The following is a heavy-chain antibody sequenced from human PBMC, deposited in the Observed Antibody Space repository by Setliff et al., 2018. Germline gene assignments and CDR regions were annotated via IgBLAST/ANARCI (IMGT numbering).Heavy chain of an antibody. CDR2: FDPEDGET. Sequence: GASVKVSCKVSGYTLTELSMHWVRQAPGKGLEWMGGFDPEDGETIYAQKFQGRVTMTEDTPTDTAYMELGSLRSEDTAVYYCAADYYGSSGYGYWGQGTLVTVSS. CDR1: GYTLTELS. V-gene: IGHV1-24*01. CDR3: AADYYGSSGYGY. D-gene: IGHD3-22*01. J-gene: IGHJ4*02.